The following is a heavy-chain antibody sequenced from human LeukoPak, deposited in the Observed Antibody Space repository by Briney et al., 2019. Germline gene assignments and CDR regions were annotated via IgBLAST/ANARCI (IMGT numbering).Heavy chain of an antibody. CDR2: IYHSGST. CDR1: GGSISSYY. V-gene: IGHV4-59*12. J-gene: IGHJ3*02. D-gene: IGHD5-12*01. CDR3: ARVRAVGFVAFDI. Sequence: SETLSLTCTVSGGSISSYYWSWIRQPPGKGLEWIGEIYHSGSTNYNPSLKSRVTISVDKSKNQFSLKLSSVTAADTAVYYCARVRAVGFVAFDIWGQGTMVTVSS.